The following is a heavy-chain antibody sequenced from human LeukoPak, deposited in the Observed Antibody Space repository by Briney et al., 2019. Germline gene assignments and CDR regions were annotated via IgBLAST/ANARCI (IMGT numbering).Heavy chain of an antibody. J-gene: IGHJ5*02. Sequence: GGSLRLSCAASGFTFSSYGMHWVRQAPGKGLEWVAVIWYDGSNKYYADSVKGRFTISRDNSKNKLYLQMNSLRAEDTAVYYCARAQKGAYWFDPWGQGTLVTVSS. CDR3: ARAQKGAYWFDP. CDR2: IWYDGSNK. V-gene: IGHV3-33*01. D-gene: IGHD3-16*01. CDR1: GFTFSSYG.